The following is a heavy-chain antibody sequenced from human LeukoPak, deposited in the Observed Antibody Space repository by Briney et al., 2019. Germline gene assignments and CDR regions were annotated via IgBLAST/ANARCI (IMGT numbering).Heavy chain of an antibody. CDR2: ISSSSSYI. Sequence: TPGGSLRLSCAASGFTFSSYSMNWVRQAPGKGLEWVSSISSSSSYIYYADSVKGRFTISRDNAKNSLYLQMNSLRAEDTAVYYCARDPAAMAPFYYFDYWGQGTLVTVSS. D-gene: IGHD5-18*01. J-gene: IGHJ4*02. CDR1: GFTFSSYS. CDR3: ARDPAAMAPFYYFDY. V-gene: IGHV3-21*01.